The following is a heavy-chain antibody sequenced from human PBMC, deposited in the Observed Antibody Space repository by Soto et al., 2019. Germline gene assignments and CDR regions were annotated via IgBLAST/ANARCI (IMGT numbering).Heavy chain of an antibody. V-gene: IGHV1-69*13. D-gene: IGHD4-4*01. Sequence: AASVKVSCKASGGTFSSYAISWVRQAPGQGLEWMGGIIPIFGTANYAQKFQGRVTITADESTSTAYMELSSLRSEDTAVYYCARDKLDYSNYHYYGMDVWGQGTTVTVSS. J-gene: IGHJ6*02. CDR3: ARDKLDYSNYHYYGMDV. CDR2: IIPIFGTA. CDR1: GGTFSSYA.